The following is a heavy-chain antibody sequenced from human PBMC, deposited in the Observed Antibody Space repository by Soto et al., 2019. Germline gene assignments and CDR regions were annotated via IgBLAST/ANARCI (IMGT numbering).Heavy chain of an antibody. CDR2: IYHSGST. CDR1: GGSIKSSNW. V-gene: IGHV4-4*02. J-gene: IGHJ4*02. D-gene: IGHD3-10*01. CDR3: ARDSRELTNFSFDS. Sequence: SETLSLTCAVSGGSIKSSNWWNWVRQPPGKGLEWIGEIYHSGSTNYNPSLKSRVTISIDKSKYQFSLNLNSVTAADTAVYYCARDSRELTNFSFDSWGLGTQVT.